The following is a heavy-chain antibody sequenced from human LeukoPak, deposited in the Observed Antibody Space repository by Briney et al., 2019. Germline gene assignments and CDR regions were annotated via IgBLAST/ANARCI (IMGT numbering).Heavy chain of an antibody. D-gene: IGHD6-6*01. Sequence: SETLSLTCTVSGGSISSSSYYWGWIRQPPGKGLEWIGSIYHSGSTYYNPSLKSRVTISVDTSKNQFSLKLSSVTAADTAVYYCARLPSCSSSSPFFDYWGQGTLVTVSS. CDR1: GGSISSSSYY. J-gene: IGHJ4*02. CDR3: ARLPSCSSSSPFFDY. V-gene: IGHV4-39*07. CDR2: IYHSGST.